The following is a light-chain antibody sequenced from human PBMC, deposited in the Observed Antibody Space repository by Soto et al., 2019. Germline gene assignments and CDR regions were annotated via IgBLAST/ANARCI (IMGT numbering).Light chain of an antibody. J-gene: IGKJ1*01. CDR1: QSVSSSH. CDR3: QQYGSSPRT. Sequence: EIVLTQSPGTLSFSPGERATLSCRASQSVSSSHLAWYQQKPGQAPRLLISGASSRAAGIPDRFTGSGSGTDFTLTISRLEPEDFAVYYCQQYGSSPRTFGQGTKVDIK. V-gene: IGKV3-20*01. CDR2: GAS.